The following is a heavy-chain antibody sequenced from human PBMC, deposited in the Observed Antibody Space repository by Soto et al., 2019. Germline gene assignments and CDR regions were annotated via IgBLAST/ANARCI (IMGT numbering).Heavy chain of an antibody. D-gene: IGHD3-3*01. J-gene: IGHJ6*03. V-gene: IGHV1-18*01. CDR3: ARGSRDFWSGYSYYYYMDV. CDR2: IGAYNGNT. CDR1: GYTFTNYG. Sequence: ASVKVSCKASGYTFTNYGITWVLQAPGQGLEWMGWIGAYNGNTHYTERLQGRVTMTTDTSTSTAYMELRGLRSDDSAVYYCARGSRDFWSGYSYYYYMDVWGKGTTVTVSS.